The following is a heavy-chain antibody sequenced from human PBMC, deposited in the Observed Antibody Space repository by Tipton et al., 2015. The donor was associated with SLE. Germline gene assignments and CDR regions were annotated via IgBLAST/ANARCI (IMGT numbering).Heavy chain of an antibody. Sequence: TLSLTCTVSGYSISSGYYWGWIRQPPGKGLEWIGSIYHSGSTYYNPSLKSRVTISVDTSKNQFSLKLSSVTAADTAVYYCARARYYDFWSGYYFDYWGQGTLVTVSS. CDR1: GYSISSGYY. CDR2: IYHSGST. J-gene: IGHJ4*02. D-gene: IGHD3-3*01. V-gene: IGHV4-38-2*02. CDR3: ARARYYDFWSGYYFDY.